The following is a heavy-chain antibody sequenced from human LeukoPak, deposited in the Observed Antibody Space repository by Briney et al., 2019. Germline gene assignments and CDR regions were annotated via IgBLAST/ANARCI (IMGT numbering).Heavy chain of an antibody. CDR2: INHSGST. CDR1: GGSFSGYY. Sequence: SETLSLTCAVYGGSFSGYYWSWIRQPPGKGLEWIGEINHSGSTNYNPSLKSRVTISVDTSKNQFSLKLSSVTAAGTAVYYCARGGGSFPFDYWGQGTLVTVSS. CDR3: ARGGGSFPFDY. J-gene: IGHJ4*02. V-gene: IGHV4-34*01. D-gene: IGHD1-26*01.